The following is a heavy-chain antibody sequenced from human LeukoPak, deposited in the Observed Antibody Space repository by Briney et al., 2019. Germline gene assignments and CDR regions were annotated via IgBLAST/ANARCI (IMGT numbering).Heavy chain of an antibody. D-gene: IGHD6-13*01. CDR3: AKDFGLGGAAAGFDY. CDR2: IGGSGDDT. V-gene: IGHV3-23*01. CDR1: GFTFDNYA. Sequence: GGSLRLSCAASGFTFDNYAMSWVRQTPGKGLEWVSGIGGSGDDTSYADSVKGRFTISRDNSKNTLYLQMNSLRAEDTAVYYCAKDFGLGGAAAGFDYWGQGTLVTVSS. J-gene: IGHJ4*02.